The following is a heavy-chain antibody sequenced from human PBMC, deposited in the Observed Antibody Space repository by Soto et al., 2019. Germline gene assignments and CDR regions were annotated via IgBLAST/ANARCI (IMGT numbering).Heavy chain of an antibody. CDR2: INPNSGGT. D-gene: IGHD3-10*01. V-gene: IGHV1-2*02. CDR3: ARFGSGARNYYYYGMDV. CDR1: VYTPTGYH. Sequence: ALVKVSCKASVYTPTGYHIHWGRPAPGQRLEWMGWINPNSGGTNYAQKFQGRVTMTRDPSISTAYRELSRLRSDDTAVYYCARFGSGARNYYYYGMDVWGQGTTVTVSS. J-gene: IGHJ6*02.